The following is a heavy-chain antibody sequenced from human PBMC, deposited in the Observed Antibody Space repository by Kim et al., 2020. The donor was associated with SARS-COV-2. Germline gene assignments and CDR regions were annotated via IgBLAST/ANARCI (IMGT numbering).Heavy chain of an antibody. CDR3: ARSFGSYYYYGMDV. D-gene: IGHD3-10*01. CDR1: GGSISSYY. Sequence: SETLSLTCTVSGGSISSYYWSWIRQPPGKGLEWIGYIHYSGSTNYNPSLKSRVTISVDSSKNQFSLKLSSVTAADTAVYYCARSFGSYYYYGMDVWGQGTTVSVPS. J-gene: IGHJ6*02. V-gene: IGHV4-59*01. CDR2: IHYSGST.